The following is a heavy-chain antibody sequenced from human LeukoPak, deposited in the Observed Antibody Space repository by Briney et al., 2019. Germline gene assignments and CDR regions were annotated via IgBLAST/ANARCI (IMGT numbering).Heavy chain of an antibody. CDR3: AREGSGRAFDY. Sequence: ASVKVSCKASGYTFTGYYMHWVRQAPGQGLEWMGWINPNSGGTNYAQKFQGRVTMTRDTSTSTVYMELSSLRSEDTAVYYCAREGSGRAFDYWGQGTLVTVSS. J-gene: IGHJ4*02. CDR1: GYTFTGYY. D-gene: IGHD6-19*01. V-gene: IGHV1-2*02. CDR2: INPNSGGT.